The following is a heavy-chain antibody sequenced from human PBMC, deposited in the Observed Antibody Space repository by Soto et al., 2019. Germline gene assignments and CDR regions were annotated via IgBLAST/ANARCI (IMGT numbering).Heavy chain of an antibody. Sequence: EVQLVESGGGLVQPGGSLRLSCAASGFTFSSYSMNWVRQAPGKGLEWVSYISSSSSTIYYADSVKGRFTISRDNAKNSLYLQMNRLRDEDTAVYYCARSSSSWYTPGAEGMDVWGQGTTVTVSS. D-gene: IGHD6-13*01. J-gene: IGHJ6*02. CDR1: GFTFSSYS. CDR3: ARSSSSWYTPGAEGMDV. V-gene: IGHV3-48*02. CDR2: ISSSSSTI.